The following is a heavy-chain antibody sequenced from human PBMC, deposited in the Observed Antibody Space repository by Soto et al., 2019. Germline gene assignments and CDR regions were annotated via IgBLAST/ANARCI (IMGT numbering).Heavy chain of an antibody. D-gene: IGHD6-19*01. J-gene: IGHJ5*02. V-gene: IGHV4-34*01. Sequence: SETLSLTCAVYGGSFGGYYWSWIRQRPGKGLEWIGEINHSGSTNYNPSLKSRVTISVDTSKNQFSLKLSSVTAADTAVYYCASWSDVAVAGTGWLDPWGQGTLVTVSA. CDR1: GGSFGGYY. CDR2: INHSGST. CDR3: ASWSDVAVAGTGWLDP.